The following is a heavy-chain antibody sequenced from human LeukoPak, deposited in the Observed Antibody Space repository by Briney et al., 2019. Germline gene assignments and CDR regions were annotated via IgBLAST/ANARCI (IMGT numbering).Heavy chain of an antibody. Sequence: LSLTCAVSGGSFSGYYWRCIRQPPGKGLEWVSYISSSSSYTNYADSVKGRFTISRDNAKNSLFLQMNSLRAEDTAVYYCARLPYCSGGSCYFDYWGQGTLVTVSS. V-gene: IGHV3-11*03. D-gene: IGHD2-15*01. CDR1: GGSFSGYY. J-gene: IGHJ4*02. CDR2: ISSSSSYT. CDR3: ARLPYCSGGSCYFDY.